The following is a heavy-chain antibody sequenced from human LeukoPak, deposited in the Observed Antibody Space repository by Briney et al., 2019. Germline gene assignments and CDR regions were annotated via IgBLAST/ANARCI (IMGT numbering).Heavy chain of an antibody. CDR3: ARGLATTPRAFDY. CDR1: GGSINSYY. V-gene: IGHV4-34*01. CDR2: INHSGST. Sequence: SETLSLTCTVSGGSINSYYWSWIRQPPGKGVEWIGEINHSGSTNYSPSLKSRVTISGDTSKNQFSLKLSSVTAADTAVYYCARGLATTPRAFDYWGQGTPVTVSS. J-gene: IGHJ4*02. D-gene: IGHD5-24*01.